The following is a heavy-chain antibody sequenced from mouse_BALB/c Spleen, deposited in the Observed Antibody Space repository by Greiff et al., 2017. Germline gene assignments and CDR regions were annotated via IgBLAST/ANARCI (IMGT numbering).Heavy chain of an antibody. J-gene: IGHJ1*01. CDR3: ARGCSYRYFDV. CDR1: GFTFSSYA. V-gene: IGHV5-6-5*01. CDR2: ISSGGST. Sequence: DVKLVESGGGLVKPGGSLKLSCAASGFTFSSYAMSWVRQTPEKRLEWVASISSGGSTYYPDSVKGRFTISRDNARNILYLQMSSLRSEDTAMYYCARGCSYRYFDVWGAGTTVTVSS.